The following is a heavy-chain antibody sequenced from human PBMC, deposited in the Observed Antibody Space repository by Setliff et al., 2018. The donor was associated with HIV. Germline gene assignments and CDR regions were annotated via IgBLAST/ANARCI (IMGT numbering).Heavy chain of an antibody. CDR3: ARLYYYGSGNYNDAFDI. CDR1: GGSFSDYY. CDR2: IDHRGRP. Sequence: SETLSLTCGIYGGSFSDYYWSWIRQPPGKGLEWIGEIDHRGRPKYNPSLNSRVTMSVDKSRNQFSLRLSSVTAADTAVYYCARLYYYGSGNYNDAFDIWGQGTMVTVSS. D-gene: IGHD3-10*01. J-gene: IGHJ3*02. V-gene: IGHV4-34*01.